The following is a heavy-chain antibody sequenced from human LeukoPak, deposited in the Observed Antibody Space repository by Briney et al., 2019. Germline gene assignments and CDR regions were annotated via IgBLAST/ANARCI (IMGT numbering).Heavy chain of an antibody. CDR2: IIPLPRTA. V-gene: IGHV1-69*04. Sequence: GASVKVSCKASGGTFSSNAVSWVRQAPGQGLEWMGRIIPLPRTAEYAQKFQDRVTITADKSTSTAYMELSSLRSEDTAVYYCARGKGFVGHFDFWGQGTLVTVSS. D-gene: IGHD3-3*01. J-gene: IGHJ4*02. CDR3: ARGKGFVGHFDF. CDR1: GGTFSSNA.